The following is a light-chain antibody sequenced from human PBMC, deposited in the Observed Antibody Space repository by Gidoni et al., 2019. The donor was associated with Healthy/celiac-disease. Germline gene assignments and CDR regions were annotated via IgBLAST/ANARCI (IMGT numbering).Light chain of an antibody. J-gene: IGKJ3*01. CDR2: GAS. Sequence: DIVFTQSPGTLSLSPGERATLSCRARQSVSSSSLDWYQQKPGQAPRLLIYGASSRATGIPDRFSGSGSGTDFTLTISRLEPEDFAVYYCQQYGSSPLTFGPGTKVDIK. CDR1: QSVSSSS. V-gene: IGKV3-20*01. CDR3: QQYGSSPLT.